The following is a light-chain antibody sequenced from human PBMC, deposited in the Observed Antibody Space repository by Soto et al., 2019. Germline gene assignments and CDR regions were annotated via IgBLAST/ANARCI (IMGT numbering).Light chain of an antibody. V-gene: IGLV1-51*01. Sequence: QSVLTQPPSVSAAPGQKVTISCSGTTSNIGNNYVSWYQQLPGTAPTLLIYDNNKRPSGIPDRFSGSKSGRSATLGITTLQPGDEANYYCATCDSSLNVVLFGGGTKLTVL. J-gene: IGLJ2*01. CDR3: ATCDSSLNVVL. CDR1: TSNIGNNY. CDR2: DNN.